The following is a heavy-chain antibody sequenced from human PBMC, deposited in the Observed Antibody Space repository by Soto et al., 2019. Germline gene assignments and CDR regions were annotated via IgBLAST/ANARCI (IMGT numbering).Heavy chain of an antibody. CDR1: GFAFNNYG. CDR3: AREDSIIIPAVFDF. D-gene: IGHD2-2*01. CDR2: IRRSDYT. V-gene: IGHV3-21*01. Sequence: RGSLRLSCRVSGFAFNNYGISWVRRAPGEGREWGSSIRRSDYTYYSDSVKGRFAISRDTAKSSVSLQMNTLRVEDTAVYYCAREDSIIIPAVFDFWGPGTLVPVSS. J-gene: IGHJ5*01.